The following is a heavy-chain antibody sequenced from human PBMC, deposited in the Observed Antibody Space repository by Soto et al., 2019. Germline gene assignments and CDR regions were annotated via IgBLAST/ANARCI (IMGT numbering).Heavy chain of an antibody. D-gene: IGHD3-9*01. V-gene: IGHV1-69*08. CDR1: GGTFSSYT. J-gene: IGHJ5*02. CDR3: ARETYYDILTGSPGGSFDP. CDR2: IIPILGIA. Sequence: QVQLVQSGAEVKKPGSSVKVSCKASGGTFSSYTISWVRQAPGQGLEWMGRIIPILGIANYAQKFQGRVTITADKSTSTAYMELSSLRSEDTAVYYCARETYYDILTGSPGGSFDPWGQGTLVTVSS.